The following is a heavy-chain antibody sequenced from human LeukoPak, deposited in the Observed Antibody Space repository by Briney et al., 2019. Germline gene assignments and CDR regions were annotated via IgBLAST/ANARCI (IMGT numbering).Heavy chain of an antibody. Sequence: GGSLRLSCAASGFTFSNAWMSWVRQAPGKGLEWVGRIKSKTDGGTTDYAAPVKGRFTISRDDSKNTLYLQMNSLKTEDTAVYYCTTTYYYDSSGYYVPNYWGQGTLVTVSS. V-gene: IGHV3-15*01. D-gene: IGHD3-22*01. CDR3: TTTYYYDSSGYYVPNY. CDR2: IKSKTDGGTT. CDR1: GFTFSNAW. J-gene: IGHJ4*02.